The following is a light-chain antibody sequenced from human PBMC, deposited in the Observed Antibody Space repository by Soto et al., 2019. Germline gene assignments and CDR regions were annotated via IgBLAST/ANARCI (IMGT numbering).Light chain of an antibody. CDR1: GSDIGGYNF. CDR2: EVN. J-gene: IGLJ1*01. Sequence: QSALTQPPSASGSPGQSVTISCTGTGSDIGGYNFVSWYQQRPGKVPKLLIYEVNKRPSGVPDRFSGSKSGNTASLAVSGLQADDEADYYCSSYAGTNNRYVFGTGTKVTVL. CDR3: SSYAGTNNRYV. V-gene: IGLV2-8*01.